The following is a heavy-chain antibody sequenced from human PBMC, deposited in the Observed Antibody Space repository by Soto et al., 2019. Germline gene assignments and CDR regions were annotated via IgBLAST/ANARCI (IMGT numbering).Heavy chain of an antibody. V-gene: IGHV3-64*01. CDR3: AKEPIGPDWYFDL. J-gene: IGHJ2*01. CDR2: ISSNGGST. Sequence: GGSLRLSCAASGFTFSSYAMHWVRQAPGKGLEYVSAISSNGGSTYYANSVKGRFTISRDNSKNTLYLQMGSLRAEDMAVYNCAKEPIGPDWYFDLWGRGTLVTVSS. CDR1: GFTFSSYA.